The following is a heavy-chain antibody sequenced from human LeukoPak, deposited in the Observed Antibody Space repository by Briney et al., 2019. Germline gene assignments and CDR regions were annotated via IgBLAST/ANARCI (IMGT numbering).Heavy chain of an antibody. D-gene: IGHD3-22*01. J-gene: IGHJ3*02. V-gene: IGHV3-21*01. CDR1: GFTFSSYS. Sequence: PGGFLRLSCAASGFTFSSYSMNWVRQAPGKGLEWVSSISSSSSYIYYADSVKGRFTISRDNAKNSLYLQMNSLRAEDTAVYYCARGDYYDSSGYYRLDAFDIWGQGTMVTVSS. CDR3: ARGDYYDSSGYYRLDAFDI. CDR2: ISSSSSYI.